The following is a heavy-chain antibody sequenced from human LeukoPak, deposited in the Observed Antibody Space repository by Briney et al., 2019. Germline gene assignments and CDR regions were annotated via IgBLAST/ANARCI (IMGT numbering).Heavy chain of an antibody. CDR3: ARVPLGWELPSY. CDR1: GHSISSRYY. V-gene: IGHV4-38-2*02. J-gene: IGHJ4*02. Sequence: SETLSLTCTVSGHSISSRYYWGWIRQPPGKGLEYIGSIYHSGSTYYNPSLKSRVTISVDTSKNQFSLKLSSVTAADTAVYYCARVPLGWELPSYWGQGTLVTVSS. CDR2: IYHSGST. D-gene: IGHD1-26*01.